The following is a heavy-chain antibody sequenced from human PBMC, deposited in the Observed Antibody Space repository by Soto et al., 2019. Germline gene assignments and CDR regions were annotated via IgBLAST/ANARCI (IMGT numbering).Heavy chain of an antibody. CDR1: GFTFSNYA. CDR2: ISYDGRYK. V-gene: IGHV3-30*04. CDR3: GGPTIAARPSPPEY. D-gene: IGHD6-6*01. Sequence: QVQLVESGGGVVQPGRSLRLSCAASGFTFSNYAMHWVRQAPGKGLEWVAVISYDGRYKFYPDSVQGRFTISRDDSKNTLDLHVNSLRAEDTAVYYCGGPTIAARPSPPEYWGHGTLVTVSS. J-gene: IGHJ4*01.